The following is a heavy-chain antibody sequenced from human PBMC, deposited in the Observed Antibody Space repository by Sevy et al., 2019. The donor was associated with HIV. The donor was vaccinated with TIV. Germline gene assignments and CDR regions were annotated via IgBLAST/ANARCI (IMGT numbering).Heavy chain of an antibody. D-gene: IGHD1-26*01. CDR1: GFDFSIYS. Sequence: GSLRLYCAASGFDFSIYSMSWVRQAPGKGLEWVSTLSFGCGKINYADSVKGRFTISRDNSKSSVYLQMNNMRVEDTAVYYCAREGGTKPHDYWGQGTLVTVSS. CDR3: AREGGTKPHDY. J-gene: IGHJ4*02. V-gene: IGHV3-23*01. CDR2: LSFGCGKI.